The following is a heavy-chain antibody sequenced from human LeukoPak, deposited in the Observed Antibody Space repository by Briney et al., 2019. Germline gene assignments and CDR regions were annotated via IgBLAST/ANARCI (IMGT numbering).Heavy chain of an antibody. J-gene: IGHJ4*02. CDR1: GFTFSSYW. Sequence: GGSLRLSCAASGFTFSSYWMHWVRQAPGKGLVWVSRINSDGSSTSYADSVKGRFAISRDNAKNTLYLQMNSLRAEDTAVYYCARSWKTYTAMVNWGQGTLVTVSS. V-gene: IGHV3-74*01. D-gene: IGHD5-18*01. CDR2: INSDGSST. CDR3: ARSWKTYTAMVN.